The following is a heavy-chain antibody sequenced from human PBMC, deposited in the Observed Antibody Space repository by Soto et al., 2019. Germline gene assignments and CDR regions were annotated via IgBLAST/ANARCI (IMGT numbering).Heavy chain of an antibody. D-gene: IGHD1-20*01. CDR2: IYWDDDK. V-gene: IGHV2-5*02. Sequence: QITLKESGPTLVKPTQTLTLTCTFSGFSLSTTGVGVGWIRQPPGKALECLALIYWDDDKRYSPSLKSRPIDTKDTPKNQMVLTMPNMDPVDTATYYCAHRRGGYPWNGAHFDYWGQGTLVTVSA. CDR3: AHRRGGYPWNGAHFDY. CDR1: GFSLSTTGVG. J-gene: IGHJ4*02.